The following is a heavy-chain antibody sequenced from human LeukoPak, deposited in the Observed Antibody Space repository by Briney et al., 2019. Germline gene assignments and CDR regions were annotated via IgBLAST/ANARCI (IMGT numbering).Heavy chain of an antibody. CDR2: IYHSGST. J-gene: IGHJ5*02. CDR1: GGSFSGYY. V-gene: IGHV4-34*01. D-gene: IGHD5-18*01. CDR3: AKGAGGFSYYNWFDP. Sequence: PSETLSLTCAVYGGSFSGYYWGWVRQPPGKGLEWIASIYHSGSTHYSPSLESRVTISVDTSKNQFSLKLASVTAADTAIYYCAKGAGGFSYYNWFDPWGQGTLVTVSS.